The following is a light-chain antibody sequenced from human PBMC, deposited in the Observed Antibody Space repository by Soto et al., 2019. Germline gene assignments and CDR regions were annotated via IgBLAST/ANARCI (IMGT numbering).Light chain of an antibody. CDR2: LAS. V-gene: IGKV4-1*01. Sequence: DIVMTQSPDSLAVSLGERATINCKSSQSVLYSSNNKNYLAWYQQKPGQPPKLLIYLASTRESGVPDRCSGSGSGTDFTLSISTLQAEDVAVYHCQQYFSSPQTFGQGTKVELK. J-gene: IGKJ1*01. CDR1: QSVLYSSNNKNY. CDR3: QQYFSSPQT.